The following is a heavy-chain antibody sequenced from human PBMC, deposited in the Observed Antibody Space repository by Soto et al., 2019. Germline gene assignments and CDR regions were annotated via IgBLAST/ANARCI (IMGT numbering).Heavy chain of an antibody. D-gene: IGHD5-18*01. CDR1: GGTFSSYA. V-gene: IGHV1-69*01. J-gene: IGHJ5*02. CDR2: IIPIFGTA. Sequence: QVQLVQSGAEVKKPGSSVKVSCKASGGTFSSYAMSWVRQAPGQGLEWMGGIIPIFGTANYAQKFHGRVTINADESTSTAYMELSSLRSEDTAVYYCARGTDSYGYESFNWFDPWGQGTLVTVSS. CDR3: ARGTDSYGYESFNWFDP.